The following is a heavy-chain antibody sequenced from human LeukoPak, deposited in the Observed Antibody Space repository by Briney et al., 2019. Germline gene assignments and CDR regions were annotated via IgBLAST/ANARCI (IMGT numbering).Heavy chain of an antibody. Sequence: GGSLRLSCAASGFTFSSYWMSWVRQAPGKGLEWVANINQDGSAKYSVDSVKGRFTISRDNAKNSLYLQMNSLRAEDTAVYYCARDRHSYGSVYYYYMDVWGKGTTVTVSS. CDR3: ARDRHSYGSVYYYYMDV. CDR2: INQDGSAK. D-gene: IGHD3-10*01. V-gene: IGHV3-7*01. CDR1: GFTFSSYW. J-gene: IGHJ6*03.